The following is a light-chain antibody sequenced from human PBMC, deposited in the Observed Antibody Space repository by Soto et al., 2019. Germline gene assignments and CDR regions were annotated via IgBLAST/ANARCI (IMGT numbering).Light chain of an antibody. J-gene: IGKJ4*01. CDR1: QSVSSN. Sequence: EIVMTQSPATLSVSPGVRATLSCRASQSVSSNLAWYQQKPGQAPRLLIYGASTRATGIPARFSGSGSGTEFTLTISSLQSEDFAVYYCQQYNNWPLTFGGGTKVEIK. V-gene: IGKV3-15*01. CDR3: QQYNNWPLT. CDR2: GAS.